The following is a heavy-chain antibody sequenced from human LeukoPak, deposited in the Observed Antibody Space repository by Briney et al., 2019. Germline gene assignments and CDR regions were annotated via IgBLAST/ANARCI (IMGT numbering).Heavy chain of an antibody. CDR3: ARVGPWSSGWQWGFQH. CDR1: GYTLTSYY. Sequence: ASVKVSCKASGYTLTSYYMHWVRQAPGQGLEWMGIINPSGGSTSYAQKFQGRVTMTRDTSTSTVYMELSSLRSEDTAVYYCARVGPWSSGWQWGFQHWGQGTLVTVSS. CDR2: INPSGGST. D-gene: IGHD6-19*01. V-gene: IGHV1-46*01. J-gene: IGHJ1*01.